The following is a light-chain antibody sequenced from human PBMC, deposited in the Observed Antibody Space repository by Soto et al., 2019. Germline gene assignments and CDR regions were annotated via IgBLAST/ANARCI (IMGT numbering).Light chain of an antibody. J-gene: IGLJ1*01. CDR2: RNN. V-gene: IGLV1-47*01. CDR3: ATWDDSLNGFYV. CDR1: TSNIGSNY. Sequence: QAVLTQPPSASWTPGQWVTISCSGSTSNIGSNYVYWYQQLPGTAPKLLIYRNNQRPSGVPDRFSGSKSGTSASLAISGLRSDDEADYFCATWDDSLNGFYVFGTGTKV.